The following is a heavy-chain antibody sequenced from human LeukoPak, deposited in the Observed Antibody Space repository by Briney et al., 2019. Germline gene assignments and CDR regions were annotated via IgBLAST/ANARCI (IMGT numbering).Heavy chain of an antibody. J-gene: IGHJ4*02. CDR3: AKRGVVIRVILVGFHKEAYYFDS. CDR2: ISGSGGRT. V-gene: IGHV3-23*01. D-gene: IGHD3-22*01. Sequence: GGSLSLSCAVSGITLSNYGMSWVRLAPGKGLEWVAVISGSGGRTNYADSVKGRFTISRDNAKNTLYLQMNSLRAEDTAVYFCAKRGVVIRVILVGFHKEAYYFDSWGQGALVTVAS. CDR1: GITLSNYG.